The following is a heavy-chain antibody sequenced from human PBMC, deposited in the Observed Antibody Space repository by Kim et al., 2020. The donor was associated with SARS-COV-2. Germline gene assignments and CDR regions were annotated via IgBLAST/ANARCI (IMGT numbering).Heavy chain of an antibody. J-gene: IGHJ4*02. Sequence: ASVKVSCKASGYTFTSYGISWVPQAPGQGLEWMGWISTYNGNTNYAQKLQGRVTMTTDTSTSTAYMELRSLRSDDTAVYYCARVIVYYGSGSYCDYWGQGTLVTVSS. D-gene: IGHD3-10*01. V-gene: IGHV1-18*01. CDR3: ARVIVYYGSGSYCDY. CDR2: ISTYNGNT. CDR1: GYTFTSYG.